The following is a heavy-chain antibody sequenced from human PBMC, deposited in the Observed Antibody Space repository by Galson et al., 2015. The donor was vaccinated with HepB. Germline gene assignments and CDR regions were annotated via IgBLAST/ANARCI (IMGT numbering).Heavy chain of an antibody. D-gene: IGHD3-16*01. Sequence: ETLSLTCTVSGGSMSSAYWSWIRQPPGKGLEWIGYIYYSGGTNYNPSLRSRVTITVDTSKNQFSLKLSSVTAADTAVYYCARVQSGPYDYVWENKRPNGMEVWVQGTTVTVSS. CDR3: ARVQSGPYDYVWENKRPNGMEV. CDR1: GGSMSSAY. J-gene: IGHJ6*02. CDR2: IYYSGGT. V-gene: IGHV4-59*01.